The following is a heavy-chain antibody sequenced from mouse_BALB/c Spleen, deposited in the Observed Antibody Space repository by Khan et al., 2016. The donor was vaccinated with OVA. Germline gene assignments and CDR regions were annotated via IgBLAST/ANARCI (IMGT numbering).Heavy chain of an antibody. CDR3: ARDPPYYSMDY. CDR2: IWVSGSK. J-gene: IGHJ4*01. CDR1: GFSLTDYA. Sequence: QVQLKESGPGLVAPSQSLSITCTVSGFSLTDYAVSWIRQPPGKGLEWLGVIWVSGSKYYNSVLKPRLSISKDNSKSQVFLKMNSLQTDSTAMYFCARDPPYYSMDYWGQGTSVTVSS. V-gene: IGHV2-6-5*01.